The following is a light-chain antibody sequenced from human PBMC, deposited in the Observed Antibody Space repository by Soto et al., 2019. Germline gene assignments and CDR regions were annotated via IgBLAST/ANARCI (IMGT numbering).Light chain of an antibody. J-gene: IGLJ2*01. CDR3: SSYTSSSTLA. CDR2: DVS. V-gene: IGLV2-14*01. CDR1: SSDVGGYNY. Sequence: QSALTQPASVSGSPGQSITISCTGTSSDVGGYNYVSWYQQHPGKAPKLMIYDVSNRPSGVSNRFSGSKSVNTASLTISGLQAEDEADYYCSSYTSSSTLAFGGGTKLTVL.